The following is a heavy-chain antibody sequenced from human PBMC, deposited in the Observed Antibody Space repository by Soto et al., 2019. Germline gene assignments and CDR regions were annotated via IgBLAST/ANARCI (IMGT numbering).Heavy chain of an antibody. V-gene: IGHV4-4*07. J-gene: IGHJ6*04. CDR3: ARGLSNRKYYDFWSGYHDSAYYYYGTEV. CDR2: IYSSGSN. D-gene: IGHD3-3*01. Sequence: SETLSLTCTVSGGSISSYYWSWIRQPAGKGLEWIGRIYSSGSNNYNPSLKSRVTMSVDTSKNQFSLKLSSVTAADTAVYYCARGLSNRKYYDFWSGYHDSAYYYYGTEVWGKGTTVTVSP. CDR1: GGSISSYY.